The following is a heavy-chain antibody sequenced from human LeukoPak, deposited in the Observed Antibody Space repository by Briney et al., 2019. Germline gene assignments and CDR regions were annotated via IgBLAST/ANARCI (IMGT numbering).Heavy chain of an antibody. D-gene: IGHD6-19*01. V-gene: IGHV3-30*18. CDR1: GFIFSTYD. Sequence: GGSLRLSCAASGFIFSTYDMHWVRQAPGKGLEWVAVVSYDGSNIYHAASVQGRFTISRDNSKNTLHLQMNSLRAEDTAVYYCAKSLDAQAVADPFDYWGQGTLVTVSS. CDR2: VSYDGSNI. CDR3: AKSLDAQAVADPFDY. J-gene: IGHJ4*02.